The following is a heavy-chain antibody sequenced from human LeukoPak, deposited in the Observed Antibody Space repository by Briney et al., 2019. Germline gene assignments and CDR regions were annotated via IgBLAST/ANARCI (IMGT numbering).Heavy chain of an antibody. CDR2: IYYSGST. J-gene: IGHJ4*02. CDR3: ASESPITIFGVVTSS. CDR1: GGSISSGGYY. D-gene: IGHD3-3*01. V-gene: IGHV4-31*03. Sequence: KTSQTLSLTCTVPGGSISSGGYYWSWIRQHPGKGLEWIGYIYYSGSTYYNPSLKSRVTISVDTSKNQFSLKLSSVTAADTAVYYCASESPITIFGVVTSSWGQGTLVTVSS.